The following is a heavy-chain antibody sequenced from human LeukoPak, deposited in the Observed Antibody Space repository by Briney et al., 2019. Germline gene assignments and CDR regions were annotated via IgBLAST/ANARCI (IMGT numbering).Heavy chain of an antibody. D-gene: IGHD1-1*01. CDR3: ARVGDWNDLVY. V-gene: IGHV4-59*01. CDR1: GGSITNYW. CDR2: IYYSGSTT. J-gene: IGHJ4*02. Sequence: AETLSLTCTVSGGSITNYWWSWIRQPPGRGLEWIGYIYYSGSTTNYNPSLRGRATISVDASKNQFSLRLRSVTAADTAVYYCARVGDWNDLVYWGQGTLVSVSS.